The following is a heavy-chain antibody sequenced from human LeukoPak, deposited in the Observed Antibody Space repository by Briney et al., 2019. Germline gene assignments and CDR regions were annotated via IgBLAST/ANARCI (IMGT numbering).Heavy chain of an antibody. CDR1: GGSISSYY. V-gene: IGHV4-59*08. D-gene: IGHD4-17*01. J-gene: IGHJ4*02. CDR3: ARGEATVTTRSLDY. Sequence: KPSETLSLTCTVSGGSISSYYWSWIRQPPGKGLEWIGYIYYSGSTNYNPSLKSRVTISVDTSKNQFSLKLSSVTAADTAVYYCARGEATVTTRSLDYWGQGTLVTVSS. CDR2: IYYSGST.